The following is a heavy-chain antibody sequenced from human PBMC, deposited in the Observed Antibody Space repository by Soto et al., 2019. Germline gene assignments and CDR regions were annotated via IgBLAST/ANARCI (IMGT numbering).Heavy chain of an antibody. Sequence: QVHLVESGGGVVQPGRSLRLSCAGSGFTFSNYGMHWVRQAPGKGLAWVAVISYDGSIKYYVDSVKVRFTISRDNSKNTLYLHMNSLRAEDTAVYYCAKDLGYFSGGNCYRGYYSYGMDVWGHGTTVTVS. CDR3: AKDLGYFSGGNCYRGYYSYGMDV. CDR2: ISYDGSIK. J-gene: IGHJ6*02. CDR1: GFTFSNYG. D-gene: IGHD2-15*01. V-gene: IGHV3-30*18.